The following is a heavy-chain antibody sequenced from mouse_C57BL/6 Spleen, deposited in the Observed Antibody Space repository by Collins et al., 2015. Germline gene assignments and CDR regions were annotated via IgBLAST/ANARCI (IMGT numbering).Heavy chain of an antibody. J-gene: IGHJ4*01. CDR2: T. CDR3: ARKADVDY. V-gene: IGHV1-50*01. Sequence: TNYNQKFKGKATLTVDTSSSTAYMQLSSLTSEDSAVYYCARKADVDYWGQGTSVTVSS.